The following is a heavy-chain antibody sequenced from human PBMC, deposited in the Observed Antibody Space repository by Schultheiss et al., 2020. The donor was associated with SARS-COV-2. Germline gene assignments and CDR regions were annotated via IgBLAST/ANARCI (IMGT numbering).Heavy chain of an antibody. CDR1: GGSISSYY. J-gene: IGHJ4*02. CDR3: ARASIAARRGLDY. Sequence: SETLSLTCTVSGGSISSYYWSWIRQPPGKGLEWIGSIYYSGSTNYNPSLKSRVTISVDTSKNQFSLKLSSVTAADTAVYYCARASIAARRGLDYWGQGTLVTVSS. V-gene: IGHV4-59*12. CDR2: IYYSGST. D-gene: IGHD6-6*01.